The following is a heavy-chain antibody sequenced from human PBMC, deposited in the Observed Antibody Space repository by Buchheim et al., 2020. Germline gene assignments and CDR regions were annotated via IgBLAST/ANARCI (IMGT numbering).Heavy chain of an antibody. Sequence: EVQLLESGGGLVQPGGSLRLSCAASGFTFSNYAMSWVRQAPGKGLEWVSSISNNGGNTFYAVSVKGRFTISRDGSKNTLHLQMNSLRAEDTAIYYCAKSFGNHKTVAFDYWGQGTL. CDR2: ISNNGGNT. D-gene: IGHD6-19*01. J-gene: IGHJ4*02. CDR1: GFTFSNYA. CDR3: AKSFGNHKTVAFDY. V-gene: IGHV3-23*01.